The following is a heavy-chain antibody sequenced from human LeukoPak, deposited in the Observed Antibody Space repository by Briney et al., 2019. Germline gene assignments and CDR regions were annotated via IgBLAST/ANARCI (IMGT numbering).Heavy chain of an antibody. CDR1: GFTFTNYG. J-gene: IGHJ5*02. CDR3: AKGLYYKDRSGYPA. CDR2: IGYDGSNK. D-gene: IGHD3-22*01. V-gene: IGHV3-30*02. Sequence: PGGSLRLSCAASGFTFTNYGMHWVRQAPGKGLEWVAFIGYDGSNKYYADSVKGRFTVSRDKSKNTLYLQMNSLRTEDTAVYYCAKGLYYKDRSGYPAWGQGTPVTISS.